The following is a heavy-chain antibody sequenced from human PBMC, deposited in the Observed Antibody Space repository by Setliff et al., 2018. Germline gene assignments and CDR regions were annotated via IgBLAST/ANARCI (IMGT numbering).Heavy chain of an antibody. V-gene: IGHV3-48*01. CDR2: ISSSSSTI. CDR1: GFTFSSYS. Sequence: PGGSLRLSCAASGFTFSSYSMNWVRQAPGKGLEWVSYISSSSSTIYYADSVKGRFTISRDNAKNSLYLQMNSLRAEDTAVYYCARDRDSSGYPYYFDYWGQGTLVTVSS. CDR3: ARDRDSSGYPYYFDY. D-gene: IGHD3-22*01. J-gene: IGHJ4*02.